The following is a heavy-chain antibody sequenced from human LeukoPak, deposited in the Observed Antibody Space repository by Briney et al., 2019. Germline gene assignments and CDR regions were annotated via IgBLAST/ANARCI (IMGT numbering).Heavy chain of an antibody. Sequence: GASVKVSCKASGYTFTSYDINWVRQATGQGLEWMGWMNPNSGNTGYAQKFQGRVTMTRNTSISTAYMELSSLRSEDTAVYYCARASAIQGLLWFGEPTYYFDYWGQGTLVTVSS. CDR1: GYTFTSYD. V-gene: IGHV1-8*01. CDR3: ARASAIQGLLWFGEPTYYFDY. CDR2: MNPNSGNT. D-gene: IGHD3-10*01. J-gene: IGHJ4*02.